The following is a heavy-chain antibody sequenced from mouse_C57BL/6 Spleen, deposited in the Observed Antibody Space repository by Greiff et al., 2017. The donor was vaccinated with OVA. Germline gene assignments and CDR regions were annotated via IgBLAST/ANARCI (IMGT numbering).Heavy chain of an antibody. CDR3: ARHDPYAMDY. CDR2: INYDGSST. Sequence: EVQRVESEGGLVQPGSSMKLSCTASGFTFSDYYMAWVRQVPEKGLEWVANINYDGSSTYYLDSLKSRFIISRDNAKNILYLQMSSLKSEDTATYYCARHDPYAMDYWGQGTSVTVSS. D-gene: IGHD2-3*01. CDR1: GFTFSDYY. V-gene: IGHV5-16*01. J-gene: IGHJ4*01.